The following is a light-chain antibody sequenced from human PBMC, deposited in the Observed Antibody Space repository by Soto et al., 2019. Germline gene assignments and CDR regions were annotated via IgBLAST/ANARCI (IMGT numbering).Light chain of an antibody. CDR1: QGISSY. Sequence: DIQLTPAPAFLSASVGDRVTITCRASQGISSYLVWYQQRPGKAPKLLIYAASTLQSGVPSRFSGSGSGTEFTLTISSLQPEDFATYYCQQLNNYPSTFGLGTRLEIK. CDR3: QQLNNYPST. CDR2: AAS. J-gene: IGKJ5*01. V-gene: IGKV1-9*01.